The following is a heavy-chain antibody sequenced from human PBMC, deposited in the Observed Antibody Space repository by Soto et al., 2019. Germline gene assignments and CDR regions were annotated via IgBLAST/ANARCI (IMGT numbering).Heavy chain of an antibody. V-gene: IGHV4-39*01. J-gene: IGHJ4*02. CDR2: IYYSGST. Sequence: QLQLQESGPGLVKPSETLSLTCTVSGGSISSSSYYWGWIRQPPGKGLEWIGSIYYSGSTYYNPSLKSRVTIAVDTSKNQFSMKLSSVTAADTAVYYCATLWFGEGNYWGQGTLVTVSS. CDR3: ATLWFGEGNY. D-gene: IGHD3-10*01. CDR1: GGSISSSSYY.